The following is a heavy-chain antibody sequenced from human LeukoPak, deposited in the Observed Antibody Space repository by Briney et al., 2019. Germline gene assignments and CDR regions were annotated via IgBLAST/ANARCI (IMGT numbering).Heavy chain of an antibody. Sequence: GGSLRLSCAASGFTFDDYAMHWVRQAPGKGLEWVSGISWNSGSIGYADSVKGRFTISRDNAKNSLYLQMNSLRAEDTALYYCAKSPIATVSTSGNWFDPWGQGTLVTVSS. J-gene: IGHJ5*02. CDR2: ISWNSGSI. CDR3: AKSPIATVSTSGNWFDP. CDR1: GFTFDDYA. D-gene: IGHD4-17*01. V-gene: IGHV3-9*01.